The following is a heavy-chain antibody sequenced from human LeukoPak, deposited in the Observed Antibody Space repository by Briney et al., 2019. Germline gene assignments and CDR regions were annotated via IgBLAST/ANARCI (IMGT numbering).Heavy chain of an antibody. Sequence: ASVKVSRKVSGYTLTELSMHWVRQAPGKGLEWMGGFDPEDGETIYAQKFQGRVTMTEDTSTDTAYMELSSLRSEDTAVYYCATGVSVVAPSFDYWGQGTLVTVSS. J-gene: IGHJ4*02. CDR3: ATGVSVVAPSFDY. CDR2: FDPEDGET. V-gene: IGHV1-24*01. CDR1: GYTLTELS. D-gene: IGHD2-15*01.